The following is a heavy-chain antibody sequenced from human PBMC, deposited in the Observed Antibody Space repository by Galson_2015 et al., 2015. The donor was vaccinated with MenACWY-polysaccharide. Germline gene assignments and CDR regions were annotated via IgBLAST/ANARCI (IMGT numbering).Heavy chain of an antibody. CDR2: INKDGREK. V-gene: IGHV3-7*01. Sequence: SLRLSCAASGFTFSGHWMSWVRQAPGKGLEWVANINKDGREKNYVDSVKGRFTISRDNAKNSLYLQMNSLRAEDTAVYYCTRRLVRGVIIRDFDSWGQGTLVTVS. D-gene: IGHD3-10*01. CDR1: GFTFSGHW. J-gene: IGHJ4*02. CDR3: TRRLVRGVIIRDFDS.